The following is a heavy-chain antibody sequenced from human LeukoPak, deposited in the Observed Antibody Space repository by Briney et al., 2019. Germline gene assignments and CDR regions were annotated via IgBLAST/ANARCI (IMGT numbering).Heavy chain of an antibody. CDR2: IIPIFGTA. D-gene: IGHD6-13*01. V-gene: IGHV1-69*06. Sequence: ASVKVSCKASGGTFSSYAISWVRQAPGQGLEWMGGIIPIFGTANYAQKFQGRVTITADKSTSTAYMELSSLRSEDTAVYYCALRKTEQQLVPFYYYYYMDVWGKGTTVTVSS. CDR3: ALRKTEQQLVPFYYYYYMDV. J-gene: IGHJ6*03. CDR1: GGTFSSYA.